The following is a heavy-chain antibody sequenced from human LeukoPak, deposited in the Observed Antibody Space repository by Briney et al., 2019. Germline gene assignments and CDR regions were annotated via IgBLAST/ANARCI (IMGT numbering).Heavy chain of an antibody. CDR3: ARFLRFDP. J-gene: IGHJ5*02. CDR1: GGTFSSYA. V-gene: IGHV1-69*04. Sequence: GASVKVSCKASGGTFSSYAISWVRQAPGQGLEWMGRIIPILGIANHAQKFQGRVTITADKSTSTAYMELSSLRSEDTAVYYCARFLRFDPWGQGTLVTVSS. CDR2: IIPILGIA.